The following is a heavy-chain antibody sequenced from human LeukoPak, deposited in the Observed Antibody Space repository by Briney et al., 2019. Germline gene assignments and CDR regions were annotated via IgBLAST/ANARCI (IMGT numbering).Heavy chain of an antibody. V-gene: IGHV3-23*01. J-gene: IGHJ5*02. D-gene: IGHD3-22*01. Sequence: QPGGSLRLSCAASGFTFSSYAMSWVRQAPGKGLEWVSAISGSGGSTYYADSVKGRFTISRDNSKNTLYLQMNSLRAEDTAVYYCARDRYYYDSSPPEGFDPWGQGTLVTVSS. CDR1: GFTFSSYA. CDR3: ARDRYYYDSSPPEGFDP. CDR2: ISGSGGST.